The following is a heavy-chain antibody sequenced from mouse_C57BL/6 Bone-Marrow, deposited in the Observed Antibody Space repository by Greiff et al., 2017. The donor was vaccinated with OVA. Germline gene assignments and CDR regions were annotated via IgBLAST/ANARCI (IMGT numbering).Heavy chain of an antibody. CDR3: ARVPYYYGSSLWYFDV. D-gene: IGHD1-1*01. CDR1: GYTFTSYG. CDR2: IYPRSGNT. J-gene: IGHJ1*03. Sequence: QVQLQQSGAELARPGASVKLSCKASGYTFTSYGISWVKQRTGQGLEWIGEIYPRSGNTYYNEKFKGKATLTADKSSSTAYMELRSLTSEDSAVYFCARVPYYYGSSLWYFDVWGTGTTVTVSS. V-gene: IGHV1-81*01.